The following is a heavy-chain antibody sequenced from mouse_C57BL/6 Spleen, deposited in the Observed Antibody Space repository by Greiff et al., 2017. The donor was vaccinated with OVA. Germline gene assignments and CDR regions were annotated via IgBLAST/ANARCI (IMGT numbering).Heavy chain of an antibody. V-gene: IGHV1-64*01. CDR2: IHPNSGST. CDR1: GYTFTSYW. J-gene: IGHJ2*01. CDR3: ARDDYHCFDY. D-gene: IGHD2-4*01. Sequence: QVQLQQPGAELVKPGASVKLSCKASGYTFTSYWLHWVKQRPGQGLEWIGMIHPNSGSTTYNEKFKSKATMTVDKSSSTAYLQRSSLTSEDSAVYYCARDDYHCFDYWGQGTTLTVSS.